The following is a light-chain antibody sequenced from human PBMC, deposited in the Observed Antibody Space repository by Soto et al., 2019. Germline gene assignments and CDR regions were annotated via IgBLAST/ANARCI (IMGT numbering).Light chain of an antibody. Sequence: QSALTQPASVSGSPGQSITISCTATSSDVGSYNLVSWYQHRPGKAPRLMIYEGGKRPSGVPNRFSGSKSGNTASLTISGLQAEDEADYYCCSYAGSRNVVFGGGTQLTVL. V-gene: IGLV2-23*01. CDR3: CSYAGSRNVV. J-gene: IGLJ2*01. CDR1: SSDVGSYNL. CDR2: EGG.